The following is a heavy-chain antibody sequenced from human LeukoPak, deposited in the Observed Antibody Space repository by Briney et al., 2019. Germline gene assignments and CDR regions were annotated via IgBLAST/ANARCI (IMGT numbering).Heavy chain of an antibody. D-gene: IGHD1-26*01. CDR2: ISSSSSYI. CDR1: GFTFSSYS. Sequence: GGSLRLSCAASGFTFSSYSMNWVRQAPGKGLEWVSSISSSSSYIYYADSVKGRFTISRDNAKNSLYLQMNRLRAEDTAVYYCARLGVGATDDYWGQGTLVTVSS. J-gene: IGHJ4*02. V-gene: IGHV3-21*01. CDR3: ARLGVGATDDY.